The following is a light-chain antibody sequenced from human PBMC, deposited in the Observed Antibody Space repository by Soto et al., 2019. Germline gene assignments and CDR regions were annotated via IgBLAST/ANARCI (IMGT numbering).Light chain of an antibody. CDR3: QQFNNWPPIT. V-gene: IGKV3-15*01. CDR2: GAS. J-gene: IGKJ4*01. CDR1: QSVSSN. Sequence: EIVMTQSPATLSVSPGARATLSCRASQSVSSNLAWYQQKPGQAPRLLIYGASTRATGIPARFSGSGSGTEFTLTISSLQSEDFAIFYCQQFNNWPPITFGGGTKVDIK.